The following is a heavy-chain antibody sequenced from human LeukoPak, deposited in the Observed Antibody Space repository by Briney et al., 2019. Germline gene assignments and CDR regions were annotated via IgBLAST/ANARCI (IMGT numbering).Heavy chain of an antibody. V-gene: IGHV3-9*01. J-gene: IGHJ3*02. Sequence: GGSLRLSCAASGFTFDDYAMHWVRQAPGKGLEWVSGISWNSGSIGYADSVKGRFTISRDNAKSSLYLQMNSLRAEDTTLNYCAKAVYSGSSDAFDIWGQGTMVTVSS. CDR3: AKAVYSGSSDAFDI. D-gene: IGHD1-26*01. CDR2: ISWNSGSI. CDR1: GFTFDDYA.